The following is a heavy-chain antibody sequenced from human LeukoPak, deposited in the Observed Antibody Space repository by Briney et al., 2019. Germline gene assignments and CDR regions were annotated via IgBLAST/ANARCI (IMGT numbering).Heavy chain of an antibody. V-gene: IGHV1-18*01. CDR3: ARDLCLRHPCPLQY. J-gene: IGHJ1*01. Sequence: ASVKVSCRASGYTFTTYGISWVRQAPGQGLEWMGWISTYNGDTSYAQNLQGRVSMTRDTSTSTAYIELRSLRSDDTAVYYCARDLCLRHPCPLQYWGQGTLLTVSS. CDR1: GYTFTTYG. D-gene: IGHD5/OR15-5a*01. CDR2: ISTYNGDT.